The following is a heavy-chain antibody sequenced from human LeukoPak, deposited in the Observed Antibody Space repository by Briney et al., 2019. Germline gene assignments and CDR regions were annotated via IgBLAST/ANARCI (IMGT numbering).Heavy chain of an antibody. V-gene: IGHV1-69*05. CDR3: ARMGGAAGLFDP. CDR2: IIPIFATA. D-gene: IGHD6-13*01. J-gene: IGHJ5*02. Sequence: SVKVSCKAAGGTFISYAISWVRQAPGQGREGMGGIIPIFATANYAQNFQGRVTITTDQSTSTAYMALSSLTSEDTAVYSCARMGGAAGLFDPWGQGTLVTVSS. CDR1: GGTFISYA.